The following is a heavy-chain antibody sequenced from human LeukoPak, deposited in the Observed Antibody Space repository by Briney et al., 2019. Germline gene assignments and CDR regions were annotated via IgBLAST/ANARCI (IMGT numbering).Heavy chain of an antibody. CDR2: IIPIFGTA. CDR1: GGTFSSYA. CDR3: ARRAWDYYDSSGYSLNYYYYMDV. Sequence: GASVKVSCKASGGTFSSYAISWVRQAPGQGLEWMGGIIPIFGTANYAQKFQGRVTITADKSTSTAYMELSSLRSEDTAVYYCARRAWDYYDSSGYSLNYYYYMDVWGKGTTVTVSS. D-gene: IGHD3-22*01. V-gene: IGHV1-69*06. J-gene: IGHJ6*03.